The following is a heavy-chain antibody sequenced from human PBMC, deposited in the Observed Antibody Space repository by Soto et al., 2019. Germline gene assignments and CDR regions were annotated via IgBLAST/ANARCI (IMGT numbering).Heavy chain of an antibody. CDR2: INHSGST. J-gene: IGHJ5*02. D-gene: IGHD6-13*01. CDR3: ARSSLAAGTTTVDP. V-gene: IGHV4-34*01. CDR1: GGSFSGYY. Sequence: SETLSLTCAVYGGSFSGYYWSWIRQPPGKGLEWIGEINHSGSTNYNPSLKSRVTISVDTSKNQFSLKLSSVTAADTAVYYCARSSLAAGTTTVDPWGQGTLVTVSS.